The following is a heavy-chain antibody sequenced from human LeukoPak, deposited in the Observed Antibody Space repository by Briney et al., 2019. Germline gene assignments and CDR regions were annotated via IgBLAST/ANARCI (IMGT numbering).Heavy chain of an antibody. CDR2: ISYNGSP. CDR1: GGSISTYN. D-gene: IGHD2-2*01. J-gene: IGHJ4*02. Sequence: SGTLSLTCSVSGGSISTYNWNWIRQPPGKGLEWIGYISYNGSPDYNPSFKSRVTMSVDTSKGHFSLKLTSLTAADTAVYYCARFRGTSSWHQEVFDYWGQGTLVTVSS. CDR3: ARFRGTSSWHQEVFDY. V-gene: IGHV4-59*08.